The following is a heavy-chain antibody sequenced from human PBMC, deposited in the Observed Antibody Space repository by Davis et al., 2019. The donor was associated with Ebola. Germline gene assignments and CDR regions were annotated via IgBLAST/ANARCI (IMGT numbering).Heavy chain of an antibody. J-gene: IGHJ6*02. V-gene: IGHV3-53*01. CDR3: ARDRVTMIVVVITGFGDYGMDV. CDR1: GFTVSTYY. CDR2: IYSGGIT. Sequence: GESLKISCAASGFTVSTYYMSWVRQAPGQGLEWVSIIYSGGITFYTDSVMGRFTISRDKSKSTLYLQMNSLRAEDTAVYYCARDRVTMIVVVITGFGDYGMDVWGQGTTVTVSS. D-gene: IGHD3-22*01.